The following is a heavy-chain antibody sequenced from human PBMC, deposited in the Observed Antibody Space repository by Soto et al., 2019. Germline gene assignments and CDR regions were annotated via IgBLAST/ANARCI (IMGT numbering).Heavy chain of an antibody. CDR3: ARPGSGYDVLAGRYFYYYHSVDV. CDR2: ISYDGNTK. Sequence: GGSLRLSCAASGFIFSTYAMHWVRQPPGKGLEWVAVISYDGNTKDYADSVKGRFSISRDNSKNTVYLQMSSLRTEDTAVYYCARPGSGYDVLAGRYFYYYHSVDVWGQGTTVTVSS. J-gene: IGHJ6*02. V-gene: IGHV3-30-3*01. D-gene: IGHD3-9*01. CDR1: GFIFSTYA.